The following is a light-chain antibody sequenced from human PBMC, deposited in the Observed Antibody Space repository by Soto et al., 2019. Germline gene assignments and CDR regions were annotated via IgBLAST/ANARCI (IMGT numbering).Light chain of an antibody. CDR2: GYD. J-gene: IGLJ1*01. Sequence: QSVLTQPPSVSAAPGQKVTISCSGSSSNIGHNYVFWYQQFPGTAPKLFIYGYDNRPSGVPDRFSGSRSGTSASLAITGLQAEDEADYYCQSYDSSLSGYVFGTGTKVTVL. CDR1: SSNIGHNY. CDR3: QSYDSSLSGYV. V-gene: IGLV1-40*01.